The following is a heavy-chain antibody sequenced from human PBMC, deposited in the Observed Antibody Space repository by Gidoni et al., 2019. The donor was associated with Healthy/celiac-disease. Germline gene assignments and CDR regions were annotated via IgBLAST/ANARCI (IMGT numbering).Heavy chain of an antibody. D-gene: IGHD3-3*01. CDR1: GYTFTSYD. CDR2: MNPNSGNT. CDR3: ARSPVARITIFGVVRGWFDP. Sequence: QVQLVQSGAEVKKPGASVTVSCKASGYTFTSYDINWVRQATGQGLEWMGWMNPNSGNTGYAQKFQGRVTMTRNTSISTAYMELSSLRSEDTAVYYCARSPVARITIFGVVRGWFDPWGQGTLVTVSS. J-gene: IGHJ5*02. V-gene: IGHV1-8*01.